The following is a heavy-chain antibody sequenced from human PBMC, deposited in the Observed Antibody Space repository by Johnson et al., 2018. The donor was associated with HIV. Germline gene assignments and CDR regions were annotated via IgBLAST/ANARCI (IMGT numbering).Heavy chain of an antibody. CDR1: GFSISDSA. CDR3: TRDGGEDGYTWGLGFDI. CDR2: ISKDGDNE. Sequence: QVQLVESGGGVVQPGGSLRLSCLASGFSISDSAIHWVRQAPGKGLESVAVISKDGDNEYYADSVKGRFTVSRDHSKNTLNLQMNSLRPEDTGVYYWTRDGGEDGYTWGLGFDIWGPGTVVTVSS. J-gene: IGHJ3*02. D-gene: IGHD5-24*01. V-gene: IGHV3-30-3*01.